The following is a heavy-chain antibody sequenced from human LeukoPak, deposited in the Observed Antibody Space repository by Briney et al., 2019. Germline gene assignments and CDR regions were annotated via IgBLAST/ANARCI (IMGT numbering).Heavy chain of an antibody. CDR3: ARGACINGSCYGWFDP. Sequence: SETPSLTCTVSGDSIGSYYWSWIRQPPGKGLEWIGFIYYSGSTNYNPSLKSRVTISVDTSKNQFSLKLTSVTAADTAVYYCARGACINGSCYGWFDPWGQGTLVTVSS. V-gene: IGHV4-59*01. CDR1: GDSIGSYY. CDR2: IYYSGST. J-gene: IGHJ5*02. D-gene: IGHD2-15*01.